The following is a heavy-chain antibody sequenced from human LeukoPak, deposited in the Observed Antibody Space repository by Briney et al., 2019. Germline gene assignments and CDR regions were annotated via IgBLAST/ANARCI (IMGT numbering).Heavy chain of an antibody. V-gene: IGHV3-30*18. D-gene: IGHD6-13*01. CDR1: GFTFSSYG. CDR2: ISYDGSNK. J-gene: IGHJ4*02. Sequence: GRPLRLSCAASGFTFSSYGMHWVRQAPGKGLEWVAVISYDGSNKYYADSVKGRFTISRDNSKNTLYLQMNSLRAEDTAVYYCAKLYSSSSLFDYWGQGTLVTVSS. CDR3: AKLYSSSSLFDY.